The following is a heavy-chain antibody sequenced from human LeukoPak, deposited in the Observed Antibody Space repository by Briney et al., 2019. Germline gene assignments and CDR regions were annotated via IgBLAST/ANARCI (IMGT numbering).Heavy chain of an antibody. J-gene: IGHJ5*02. D-gene: IGHD5-12*01. CDR2: INHSGST. V-gene: IGHV4-34*01. Sequence: SETLSLICAVYGGSFSGYYWSWIRQPPAKGLEWIGEINHSGSTNYNPSLKSRVTISINTSKNQFSLKLSSVTAADTAVYYCARADSGYDSDWFDPWGQGTLVTVSS. CDR3: ARADSGYDSDWFDP. CDR1: GGSFSGYY.